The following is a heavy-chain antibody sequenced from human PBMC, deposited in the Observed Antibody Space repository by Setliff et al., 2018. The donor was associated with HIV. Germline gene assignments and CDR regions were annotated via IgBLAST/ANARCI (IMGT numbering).Heavy chain of an antibody. D-gene: IGHD6-19*01. CDR3: TKDHLSGWASDC. CDR1: GFIFTDYW. V-gene: IGHV3-7*01. Sequence: GESLKISCAASGFIFTDYWMSWVRQAPGKGLEWVANIKQDGSATYYVESVRGRFTISRDNPNNLLYLQMNSLRVEDTAMYYCTKDHLSGWASDCWGQGTLVTVSS. J-gene: IGHJ4*02. CDR2: IKQDGSAT.